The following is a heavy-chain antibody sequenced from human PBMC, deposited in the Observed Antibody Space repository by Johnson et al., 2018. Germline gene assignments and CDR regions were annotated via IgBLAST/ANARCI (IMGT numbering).Heavy chain of an antibody. CDR2: ISKDGSDK. CDR1: GFTFSTYG. J-gene: IGHJ4*02. V-gene: IGHV3-30*03. D-gene: IGHD1-26*01. CDR3: AREVIVGVAFEC. Sequence: QVQLVESGGGVVQPGRSLRLSCAASGFTFSTYGMHWVRQAPGKGLEWVAVISKDGSDKRYGDSVKGRLTISRDNSKNIVSLQMNSLRAEDTAVYYCAREVIVGVAFECWGQGTLVTVSS.